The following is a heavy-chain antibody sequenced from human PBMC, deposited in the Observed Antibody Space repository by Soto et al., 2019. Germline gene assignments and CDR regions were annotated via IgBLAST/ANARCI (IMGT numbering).Heavy chain of an antibody. V-gene: IGHV3-30*18. CDR3: AKDKRRQYYYYGMDV. Sequence: PGGSLRLSCAASGFTFSSYGMHWVRQAPGKGLEWVAVISYDGSNKYYADSVKGRFTISRDNSKNTLYLQMNSLRAEDTAVYYCAKDKRRQYYYYGMDVWGQGTTVTVSS. J-gene: IGHJ6*02. CDR2: ISYDGSNK. CDR1: GFTFSSYG.